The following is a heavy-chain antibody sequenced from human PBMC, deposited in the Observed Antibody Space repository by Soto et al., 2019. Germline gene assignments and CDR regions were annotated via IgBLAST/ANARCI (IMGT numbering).Heavy chain of an antibody. CDR2: IYTSGST. D-gene: IGHD3-22*01. CDR3: ARVISDSSRYPTHFPY. Sequence: QVQLQESGPGLVKPSETLSLTCTVSGGSISSYYWSWIRQPAGKGLEWIGRIYTSGSTNYNPSLKSRVTMSVDTSTNQFSMKLSSVTAAATAVYYCARVISDSSRYPTHFPYWCQGTLVTVSS. J-gene: IGHJ4*02. V-gene: IGHV4-4*07. CDR1: GGSISSYY.